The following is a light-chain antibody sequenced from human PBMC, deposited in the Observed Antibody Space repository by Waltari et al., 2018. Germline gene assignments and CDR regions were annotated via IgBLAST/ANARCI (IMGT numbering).Light chain of an antibody. V-gene: IGLV2-14*01. CDR3: NSYTGSSSWV. J-gene: IGLJ3*02. Sequence: QSALTQPTSVSGSPGQSITISCTGTSRDVGFYNYVSWYQQYPGKVPRLLIYDVSARPSGISSRFSGSKSGNTASLTISGLQADDEADYYCNSYTGSSSWVFGGGTKLTVL. CDR1: SRDVGFYNY. CDR2: DVS.